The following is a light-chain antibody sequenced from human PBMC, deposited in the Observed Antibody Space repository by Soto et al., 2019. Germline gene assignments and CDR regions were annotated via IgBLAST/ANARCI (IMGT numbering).Light chain of an antibody. J-gene: IGKJ1*01. CDR1: QSVSSSY. V-gene: IGKV3-20*01. CDR3: QQYGSSSWT. Sequence: EIVLTQSPGTLSLSPGERATLSCRASQSVSSSYLAWYQQKPGQAPRLLMSGTSNRATGIPDSFSGSGSGTAFTLTISRLEPEHFAVYYCQQYGSSSWTFGQATKVEIK. CDR2: GTS.